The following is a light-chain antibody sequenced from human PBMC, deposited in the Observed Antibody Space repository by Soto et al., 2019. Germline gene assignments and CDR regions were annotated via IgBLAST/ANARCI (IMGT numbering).Light chain of an antibody. Sequence: QSALTQPASVTCSPLQSITISCTGTCNDVWTYNLVSWYQRHPGKAPKLLIYETKKRPSGIPNRFSGSKSGNTASLTISGLQAEDEAEYSCCSYAGSSTYVFGTGTKVTVL. CDR2: ETK. CDR3: CSYAGSSTYV. J-gene: IGLJ1*01. CDR1: CNDVWTYNL. V-gene: IGLV2-23*01.